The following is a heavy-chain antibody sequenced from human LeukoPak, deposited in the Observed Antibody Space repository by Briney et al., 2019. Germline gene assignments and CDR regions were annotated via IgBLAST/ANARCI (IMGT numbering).Heavy chain of an antibody. CDR1: GFTFSSYA. CDR3: ARGGGIAARFPLTTG. V-gene: IGHV3-23*01. J-gene: IGHJ4*02. CDR2: ISGSGGST. Sequence: GGSLRLSCAASGFTFSSYAMSWVRQAPGKGLEWVSAISGSGGSTYYADSVKGRFTISRDNSKNTLYLQMNSLRAEDTAVYYCARGGGIAARFPLTTGWGQGTLVTVSS. D-gene: IGHD6-6*01.